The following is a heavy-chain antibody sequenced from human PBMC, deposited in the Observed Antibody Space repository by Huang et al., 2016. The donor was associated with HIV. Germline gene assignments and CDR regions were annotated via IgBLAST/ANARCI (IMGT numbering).Heavy chain of an antibody. CDR1: GFSISSYW. Sequence: EVPLVESGGGLVQLGGSLRLSCAASGFSISSYWMHCVRQAPGKGLVRVARINSDGSRTSYADCVKGRFTISRDNAKNTLDLQMNSLRAEDTAVYYCARDPRIQSWLNFFDYWGQGTLVSVSS. CDR3: ARDPRIQSWLNFFDY. CDR2: INSDGSRT. D-gene: IGHD3-22*01. V-gene: IGHV3-74*01. J-gene: IGHJ4*02.